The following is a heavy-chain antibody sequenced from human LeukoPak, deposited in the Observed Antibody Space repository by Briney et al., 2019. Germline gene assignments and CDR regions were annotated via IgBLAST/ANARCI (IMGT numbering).Heavy chain of an antibody. CDR3: ARGSAWYFVY. Sequence: SQTLSLTCAVSGGSISSGGYSWSWIRQPPGKGLEWIGYIYYSGSTYYNPSLKSRVTISVDTSKNQFSLKLSSVTTADTAVYYCARGSAWYFVYWGQGTLVTVSS. CDR1: GGSISSGGYS. CDR2: IYYSGST. V-gene: IGHV4-30-2*01. J-gene: IGHJ4*02. D-gene: IGHD6-19*01.